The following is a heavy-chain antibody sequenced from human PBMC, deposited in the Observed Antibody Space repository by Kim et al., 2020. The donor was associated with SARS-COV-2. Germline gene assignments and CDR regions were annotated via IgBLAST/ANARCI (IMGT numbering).Heavy chain of an antibody. CDR1: GGTFSSYA. CDR3: ARDPYCSSTSCRNYYYGMDV. CDR2: IIPIFGTA. D-gene: IGHD2-2*01. V-gene: IGHV1-69*13. Sequence: SVKVSCKASGGTFSSYAISWVRQAPGQGLEWMGGIIPIFGTANYAQKFQGRVTITADESTSTAYMELSSLRSEDTAVYYCARDPYCSSTSCRNYYYGMDVWGQGTTVTVSS. J-gene: IGHJ6*02.